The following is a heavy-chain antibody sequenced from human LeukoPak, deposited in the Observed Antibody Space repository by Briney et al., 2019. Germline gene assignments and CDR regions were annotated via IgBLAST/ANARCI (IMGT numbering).Heavy chain of an antibody. V-gene: IGHV3-21*01. CDR3: AREMFWSGYFSNLHFDY. CDR2: ISSSSAYI. Sequence: GGSLRLSCAASEFTFSSYNMNRVRQAPGKGLEWVSSISSSSAYIYYADSVKGRFTISRDNAKNSLYLQMNSLRAEDTAVYYCAREMFWSGYFSNLHFDYWGQGALVTVSS. J-gene: IGHJ4*02. D-gene: IGHD3-3*01. CDR1: EFTFSSYN.